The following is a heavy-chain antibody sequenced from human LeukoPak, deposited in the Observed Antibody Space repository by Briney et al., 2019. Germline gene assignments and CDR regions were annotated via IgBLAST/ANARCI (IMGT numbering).Heavy chain of an antibody. CDR2: IYYSGST. J-gene: IGHJ4*02. D-gene: IGHD3-22*01. CDR3: ARHRNYYDSSGYAGFDY. Sequence: SETLSLTCTVSGVSITSGGYYWSWIRQHPGKGLEWIGYIYYSGSTNYNPSLKSRVTISVDTSKNQFSLKLSSVTAADTAVYYCARHRNYYDSSGYAGFDYWGQGTLVTVSS. CDR1: GVSITSGGYY. V-gene: IGHV4-61*08.